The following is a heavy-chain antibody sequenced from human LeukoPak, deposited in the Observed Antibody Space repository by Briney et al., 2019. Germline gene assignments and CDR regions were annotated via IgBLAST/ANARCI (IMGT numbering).Heavy chain of an antibody. J-gene: IGHJ4*02. CDR2: TSSIGSTI. CDR1: GFTFSDYY. Sequence: GGSLRLSCAASGFTFSDYYMSWIRQAPGKGLEWVSYTSSIGSTIYYADSVKGRFTISRDNAKNSLYLQMNSLRAEDTAVYYCARHPQGRGKGYSGYEPDYWGQGTLVTVSS. D-gene: IGHD5-12*01. CDR3: ARHPQGRGKGYSGYEPDY. V-gene: IGHV3-11*01.